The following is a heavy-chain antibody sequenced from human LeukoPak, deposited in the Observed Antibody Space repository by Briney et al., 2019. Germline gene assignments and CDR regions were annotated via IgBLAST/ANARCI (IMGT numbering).Heavy chain of an antibody. V-gene: IGHV4-4*07. CDR2: VYTSGSS. CDR1: GGSISNYY. CDR3: AREVADYGGYYYYHYMDV. J-gene: IGHJ6*03. D-gene: IGHD4-23*01. Sequence: PSETLSLTCTVSGGSISNYYWSWIRQPAGKGLEWIGRVYTSGSSNYNPSLKSRGTMSVDTSKNQLSLKLTSVTAADTAMYYCAREVADYGGYYYYHYMDVWGKGTTVTISS.